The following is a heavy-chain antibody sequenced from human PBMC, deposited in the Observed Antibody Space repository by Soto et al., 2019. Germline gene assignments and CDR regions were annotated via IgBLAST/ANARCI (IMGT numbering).Heavy chain of an antibody. Sequence: EVQLLESGGGLVQPGGSLRLSCEASEFTFSAYAMSWVRQAPGKGLEWVSAISGRGDAVYYVDSVKGRFTISRDTSKNTLYLQMNNLRAEDTALYYCAKSYSTNWYDDFDSWGQGILVTVSS. V-gene: IGHV3-23*01. CDR3: AKSYSTNWYDDFDS. CDR1: EFTFSAYA. J-gene: IGHJ4*02. CDR2: ISGRGDAV. D-gene: IGHD6-13*01.